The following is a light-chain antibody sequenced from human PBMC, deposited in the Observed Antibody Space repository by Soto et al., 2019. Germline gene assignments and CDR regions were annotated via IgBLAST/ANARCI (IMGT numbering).Light chain of an antibody. Sequence: IVLTPARGTLSLSPSESATVRPKASQSVSNNYLGWYQQKPGQAPRLLIYGASNRATGIPDRFSGSGSGTDFTLTISRREPEDFAVYFCQQYGSSGTFGEGTKVDI. J-gene: IGKJ4*02. CDR1: QSVSNNY. V-gene: IGKV3-20*01. CDR2: GAS. CDR3: QQYGSSGT.